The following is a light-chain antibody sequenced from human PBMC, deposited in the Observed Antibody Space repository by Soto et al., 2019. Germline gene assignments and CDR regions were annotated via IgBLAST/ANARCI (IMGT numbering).Light chain of an antibody. J-gene: IGKJ3*01. CDR1: QSVGIH. CDR2: SAS. V-gene: IGKV3-15*01. Sequence: EIVMTQSPATLSMSPGERAALSCRVSQSVGIHLAWYQQKPGQAPSLLIYSASTRATGIPARFSASGFGTEFTLIISSLHSEDFAVFYCHQYNIWPLTFGPGTRVDI. CDR3: HQYNIWPLT.